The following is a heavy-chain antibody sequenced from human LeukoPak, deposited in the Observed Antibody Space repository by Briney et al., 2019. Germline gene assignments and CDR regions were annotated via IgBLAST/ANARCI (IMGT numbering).Heavy chain of an antibody. J-gene: IGHJ5*02. CDR1: GYTFTSYD. Sequence: GASVKVSCKASGYTFTSYDINWVRQATGQGLEWMGWMNPNSGNTGYAQKFQGRVTMTRNTSISTAYMELSSLRSEDTAVYYCARDLAWFGEENWFDPWGQGTLVTVSS. D-gene: IGHD3-10*01. CDR2: MNPNSGNT. V-gene: IGHV1-8*01. CDR3: ARDLAWFGEENWFDP.